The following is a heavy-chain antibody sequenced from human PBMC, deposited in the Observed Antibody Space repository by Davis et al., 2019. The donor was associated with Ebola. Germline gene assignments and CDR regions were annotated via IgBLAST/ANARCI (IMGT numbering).Heavy chain of an antibody. CDR2: INGGNGNT. Sequence: AASVKVSCKASGYTFTSYAMHWVRQAPGQRLEWMGWINGGNGNTKYSQKFQGRVTITRDTSASTAYMELSSLRSEDTAVYYCAREDIVVVVAATDYYYYGMDVWGQGTTVTVSS. CDR1: GYTFTSYA. CDR3: AREDIVVVVAATDYYYYGMDV. J-gene: IGHJ6*02. D-gene: IGHD2-15*01. V-gene: IGHV1-3*01.